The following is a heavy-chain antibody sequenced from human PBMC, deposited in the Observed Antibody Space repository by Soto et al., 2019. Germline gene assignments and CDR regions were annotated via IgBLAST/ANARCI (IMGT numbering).Heavy chain of an antibody. CDR3: ARDLWFGEPPNYYGMDV. CDR1: GGSISSGGYY. J-gene: IGHJ6*02. Sequence: QVQLQESGPGLVKPSQTLSLTCTVSGGSISSGGYYWSWIRQHPGKGLEWIGYIYYSGSTYYNPSLKSRVTISVDTSKNQFSLKLSSVTAADTAVYYCARDLWFGEPPNYYGMDVWGQGTTVTVSS. D-gene: IGHD3-10*01. V-gene: IGHV4-31*03. CDR2: IYYSGST.